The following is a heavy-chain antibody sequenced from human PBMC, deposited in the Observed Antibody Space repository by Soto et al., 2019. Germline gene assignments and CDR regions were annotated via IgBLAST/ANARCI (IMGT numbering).Heavy chain of an antibody. V-gene: IGHV5-51*01. CDR3: ARHHSNYVWGRKYYYYYYGMDV. CDR1: GYSFTSYW. CDR2: IYPGDSDT. J-gene: IGHJ6*02. Sequence: GESLKISCKGSGYSFTSYWIGWVRQMPGKGLEWMGIIYPGDSDTRYSPYFQGQVTISADKSISTAYLQWSSLKASDTAMYYCARHHSNYVWGRKYYYYYYGMDVWGQGTTVTVSS. D-gene: IGHD3-16*01.